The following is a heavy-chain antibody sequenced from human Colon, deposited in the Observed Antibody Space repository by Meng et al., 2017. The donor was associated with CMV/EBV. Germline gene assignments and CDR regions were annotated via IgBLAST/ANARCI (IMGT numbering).Heavy chain of an antibody. Sequence: GGSLRLSCAACGFTFSSYDMHWVRQATGKGLAWVSAIGTAGDTYYPGSVKGQFTISRENAKNSLYLQMNSLRAGDTAVYYCARDHPAGVVVVPAATPSNSAFDIWGQGTMVTVSS. V-gene: IGHV3-13*03. J-gene: IGHJ3*02. CDR2: IGTAGDT. D-gene: IGHD2-2*01. CDR3: ARDHPAGVVVVPAATPSNSAFDI. CDR1: GFTFSSYD.